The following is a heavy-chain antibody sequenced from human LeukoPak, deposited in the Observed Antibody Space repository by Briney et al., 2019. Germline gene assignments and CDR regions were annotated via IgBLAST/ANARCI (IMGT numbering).Heavy chain of an antibody. CDR3: ARDGDDSSGYYGDY. V-gene: IGHV3-7*01. CDR2: IRQDGSEK. D-gene: IGHD3-22*01. CDR1: GFIFSTYW. Sequence: GGSLRLSCAASGFIFSTYWMSWVRQAPGKGLEWVANIRQDGSEKFYVDSVKGRFTISRDNAKISLYLQMNSLRVEDTAVYYCARDGDDSSGYYGDYWGQGTLVTVSS. J-gene: IGHJ4*02.